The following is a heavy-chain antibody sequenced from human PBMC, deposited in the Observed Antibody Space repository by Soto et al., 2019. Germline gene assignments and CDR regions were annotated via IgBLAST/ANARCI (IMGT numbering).Heavy chain of an antibody. V-gene: IGHV1-2*02. CDR1: GYTYTGYY. J-gene: IGHJ5*02. Sequence: GASVKVSCKASGYTYTGYYMHWVRQAPGQGLEWMGWINPNSGGTNYAQKFQGRVTMTRDTSISTAYMELSRLRSDDTAVYYCARAGYCTNGVCYANWFDPWGQGTLVTVSS. CDR2: INPNSGGT. D-gene: IGHD2-8*01. CDR3: ARAGYCTNGVCYANWFDP.